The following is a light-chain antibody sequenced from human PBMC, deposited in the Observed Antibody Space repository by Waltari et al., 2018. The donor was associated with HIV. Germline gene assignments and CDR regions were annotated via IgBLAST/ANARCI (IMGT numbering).Light chain of an antibody. CDR2: WAT. V-gene: IGKV4-1*01. CDR3: QQYVNTPLT. CDR1: RTILYISNNKNY. Sequence: DIVMTQSPDALALSLGERATINCKSSRTILYISNNKNYLAWYQQKPGKPHTLLIYWATTPESRGPRRLSCSGSGTDFTFTSSNVQTEDMAVDYGQQYVNTPLTFGGGTKVEIK. J-gene: IGKJ4*01.